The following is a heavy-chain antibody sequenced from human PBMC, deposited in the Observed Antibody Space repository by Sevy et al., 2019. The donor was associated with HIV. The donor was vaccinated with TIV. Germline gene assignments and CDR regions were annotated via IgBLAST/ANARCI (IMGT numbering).Heavy chain of an antibody. D-gene: IGHD6-13*01. CDR1: GFTFSSYA. Sequence: GGSLRLSCAASGFTFSSYAMSWVRQAPGKGLEWVSAISGSGGSTYYADSVKGRFTISRDNSKNTLYLQMNSLRAEDTAVYYCASLNARGSSWPYYYYYYGMDVWGQGTTVTVSS. CDR2: ISGSGGST. J-gene: IGHJ6*02. V-gene: IGHV3-23*01. CDR3: ASLNARGSSWPYYYYYYGMDV.